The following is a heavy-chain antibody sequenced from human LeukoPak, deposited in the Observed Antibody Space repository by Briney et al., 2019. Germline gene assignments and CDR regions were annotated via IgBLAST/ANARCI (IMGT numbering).Heavy chain of an antibody. CDR3: ASVGELLPYYYYYMDV. D-gene: IGHD1-26*01. V-gene: IGHV1-69*05. Sequence: SVKVSCKASGGTFSSYAISWVRQAPGQGLEWMGGIIPIFGTANYAQKFQGRATITTDESTSTAYMELSSLRSEDTAVYYCASVGELLPYYYYYMDVWGKGTTVTVSS. CDR1: GGTFSSYA. J-gene: IGHJ6*03. CDR2: IIPIFGTA.